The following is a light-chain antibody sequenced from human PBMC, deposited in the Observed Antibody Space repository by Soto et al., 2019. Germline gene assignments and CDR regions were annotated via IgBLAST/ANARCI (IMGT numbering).Light chain of an antibody. V-gene: IGLV2-14*03. CDR3: SSYTTSTTGV. CDR1: SSDIGAWNY. CDR2: EVR. J-gene: IGLJ3*02. Sequence: QSALTQPASVSGSPGQSITLSCTGSSSDIGAWNYVSWFQQHPGKAPKLIIYEVRNRPSGVSDRFSGSKSGNTASLTISGLQAEDEAHYHCSSYTTSTTGVFGGGTKVTVL.